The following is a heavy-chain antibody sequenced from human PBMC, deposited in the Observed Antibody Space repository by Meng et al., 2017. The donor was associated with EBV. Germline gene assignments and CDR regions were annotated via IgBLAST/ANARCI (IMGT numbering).Heavy chain of an antibody. D-gene: IGHD2-2*01. J-gene: IGHJ4*02. Sequence: QLQLPESGHGLVKLSETLSLTCTVSGASVSGGTFHWSWIRQPPGKELQWIGYIYDGGTTIYNPSLKSRVTIFLDTSRNQFSLGLRSVTTADTAVYYCAKSSSSTPGVVDSWGQGTLVTVSS. CDR2: IYDGGTT. CDR1: GASVSGGTFH. V-gene: IGHV4-61*01. CDR3: AKSSSSTPGVVDS.